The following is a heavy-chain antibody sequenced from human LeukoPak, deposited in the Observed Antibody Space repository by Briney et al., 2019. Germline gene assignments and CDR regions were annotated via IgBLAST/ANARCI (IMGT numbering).Heavy chain of an antibody. CDR2: ISYDGSNK. V-gene: IGHV3-30*04. J-gene: IGHJ3*02. Sequence: PGRSLRLSCAASGFTFSSYAMHWVRQAPGKGLEWVAAISYDGSNKYYADSVKGRFTISRDNSKNTLYLQMNSLRAEDTAVYYCARGPLNYYDSSGYLRDAFDIWGQGTMVTVSS. D-gene: IGHD3-22*01. CDR1: GFTFSSYA. CDR3: ARGPLNYYDSSGYLRDAFDI.